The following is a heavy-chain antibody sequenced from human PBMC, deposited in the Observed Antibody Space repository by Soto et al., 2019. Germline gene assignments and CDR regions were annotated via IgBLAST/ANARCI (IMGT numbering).Heavy chain of an antibody. CDR3: ARDRRRHSYYYYGMDV. D-gene: IGHD2-21*01. V-gene: IGHV1-69*04. J-gene: IGHJ6*02. Sequence: SVNVSCKASVGTFSSDTISWGRHAPGQGLEWMGRIIPILGIANYAQKFQGRVTITADKSTSTAYMELSSLRSEDTAVYYCARDRRRHSYYYYGMDVWGQGTTVTVSS. CDR1: VGTFSSDT. CDR2: IIPILGIA.